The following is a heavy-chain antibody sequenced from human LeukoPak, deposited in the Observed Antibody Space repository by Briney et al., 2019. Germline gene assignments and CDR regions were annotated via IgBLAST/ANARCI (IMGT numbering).Heavy chain of an antibody. CDR2: IYYSGST. J-gene: IGHJ5*02. Sequence: SETLSLTCTVSGGSISSHYWSWIRQPPGKGLEWIGYIYYSGSTNYNPSLKSRVTISVDTSKNQFSLKLSSVTAADTAVYYCASTSWGFNWFDPWGQGTLVTVSS. D-gene: IGHD2-2*01. V-gene: IGHV4-59*11. CDR1: GGSISSHY. CDR3: ASTSWGFNWFDP.